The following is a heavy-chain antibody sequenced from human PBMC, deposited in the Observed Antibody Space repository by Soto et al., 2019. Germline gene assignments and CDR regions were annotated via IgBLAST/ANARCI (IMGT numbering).Heavy chain of an antibody. D-gene: IGHD3-22*01. J-gene: IGHJ1*01. Sequence: EVRLVESGGGLIQPGGSLRLSCAASGFTVSSNYMSWVRQAPGKGLEWVSVIYSGGSTYYADSVKGRFTISRDNSKNTLYLQMNSLRAEATAVYYCARDRVESGYPEYFQHWGQGTLVTVSS. CDR2: IYSGGST. CDR1: GFTVSSNY. CDR3: ARDRVESGYPEYFQH. V-gene: IGHV3-53*01.